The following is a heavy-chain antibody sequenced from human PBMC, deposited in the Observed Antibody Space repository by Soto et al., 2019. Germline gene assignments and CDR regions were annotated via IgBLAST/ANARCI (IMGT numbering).Heavy chain of an antibody. V-gene: IGHV3-30*18. J-gene: IGHJ4*02. CDR1: GFTFSSYG. CDR3: AKDQWEEGGDRYYFDF. Sequence: GGSLRLSCAASGFTFSSYGMHWVRQAPGKGLEWVAVISYDGSNKYYADSVQGRFTISRDNSKKTLYLQMNRLRAEDTAEYYCAKDQWEEGGDRYYFDFWGQGTLVTVSS. CDR2: ISYDGSNK. D-gene: IGHD2-21*02.